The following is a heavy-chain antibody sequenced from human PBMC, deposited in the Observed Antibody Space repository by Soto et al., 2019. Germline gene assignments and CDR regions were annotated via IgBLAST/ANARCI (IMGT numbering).Heavy chain of an antibody. CDR2: ISGSGGST. D-gene: IGHD3-22*01. V-gene: IGHV3-23*01. CDR3: AKEGSEVVTDYFDY. CDR1: GFTFSSYA. Sequence: QSVVSLRLSCAASGFTFSSYAMSWVRQAPGKGLEWVSAISGSGGSTYYADSVKGRFTISRDNSKNTLYLQMNSLRAEDTAVYYCAKEGSEVVTDYFDYWGQGTLVTVSS. J-gene: IGHJ4*02.